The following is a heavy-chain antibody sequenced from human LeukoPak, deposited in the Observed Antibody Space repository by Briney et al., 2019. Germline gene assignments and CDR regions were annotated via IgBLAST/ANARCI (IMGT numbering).Heavy chain of an antibody. CDR1: GYTFTSYG. Sequence: GASVKVSFKASGYTFTSYGISWVGQAPGQGREGMGWISAYNGNTNYAQKHQGRVTMTTDTSTSTAYMELRSLRSDDTAVYYCAREGYSYPFDYWGQGTLVTVSS. J-gene: IGHJ4*02. CDR2: ISAYNGNT. D-gene: IGHD5-18*01. V-gene: IGHV1-18*04. CDR3: AREGYSYPFDY.